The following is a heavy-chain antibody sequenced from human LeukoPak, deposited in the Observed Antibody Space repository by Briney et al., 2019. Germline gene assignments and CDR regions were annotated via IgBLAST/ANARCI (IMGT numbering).Heavy chain of an antibody. Sequence: VASVKVSCKASGYTFTSYGISWVRQAPGQGLEWMGWISAYNGNTNYAQKLQGRVTMTTDTSTSTVYMELRSLRSDDTAVYSCVRDIYYDSSASTFDYWGQGTLVTVSS. CDR2: ISAYNGNT. V-gene: IGHV1-18*01. CDR3: VRDIYYDSSASTFDY. D-gene: IGHD3-22*01. J-gene: IGHJ4*02. CDR1: GYTFTSYG.